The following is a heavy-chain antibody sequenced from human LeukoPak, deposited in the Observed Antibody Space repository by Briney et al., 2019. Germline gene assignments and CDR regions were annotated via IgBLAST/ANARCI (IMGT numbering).Heavy chain of an antibody. V-gene: IGHV3-23*01. J-gene: IGHJ4*02. Sequence: PGGSLRLSCAASGFTFSNYAMSWVRQAPGKGLEWVSTITGSGCDTYYADSVKGRFTISRDNSRNTVYLQANSLRAEDAAMYYCAKGRLGIMYYFDYWGQGTLVTVSS. D-gene: IGHD7-27*01. CDR2: ITGSGCDT. CDR3: AKGRLGIMYYFDY. CDR1: GFTFSNYA.